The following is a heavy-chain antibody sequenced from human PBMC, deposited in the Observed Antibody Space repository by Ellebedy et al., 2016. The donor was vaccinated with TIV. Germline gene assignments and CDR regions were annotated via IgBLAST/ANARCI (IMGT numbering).Heavy chain of an antibody. CDR1: GYSFTSYW. J-gene: IGHJ6*02. D-gene: IGHD2-2*01. V-gene: IGHV5-10-1*01. CDR3: ASWIVVVPAAPNDYGMDV. CDR2: IDPSDSYT. Sequence: GESLKISCKGSGYSFTSYWISWVRQMPGKGLEWMGRIDPSDSYTNYSPSFQGHVTISADKSISTAYLQWSSLKASDTAMYYCASWIVVVPAAPNDYGMDVWGQGTTVTVSS.